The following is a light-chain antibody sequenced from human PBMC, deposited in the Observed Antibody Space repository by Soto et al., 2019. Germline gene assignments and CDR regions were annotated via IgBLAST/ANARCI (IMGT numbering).Light chain of an antibody. CDR2: GAS. CDR1: QSVSSN. V-gene: IGKV3-15*01. J-gene: IGKJ1*01. Sequence: EIVMTQSQATLSVSPGERATLSCRASQSVSSNIAWYQQKPGQAPRLLIYGASTRATGLPARFSGSGSGTEFTLTISSLQSEDFAVYYCQQYDDWPRTFGQGTKVEIX. CDR3: QQYDDWPRT.